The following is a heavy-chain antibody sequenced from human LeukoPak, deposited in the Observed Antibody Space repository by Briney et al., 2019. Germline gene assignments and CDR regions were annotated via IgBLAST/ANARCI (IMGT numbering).Heavy chain of an antibody. Sequence: GGSLRLSCAASELTFHNTWMHWIRQAPGKGLVWVSRIINDGITTTYADSVKGRFTISRDNAKNSLYLQMNSLRAEDTAVYYCARGGSTSSSSHFHHWGQGTLVTVSS. CDR2: IINDGITT. CDR1: ELTFHNTW. CDR3: ARGGSTSSSSHFHH. D-gene: IGHD6-6*01. V-gene: IGHV3-74*01. J-gene: IGHJ1*01.